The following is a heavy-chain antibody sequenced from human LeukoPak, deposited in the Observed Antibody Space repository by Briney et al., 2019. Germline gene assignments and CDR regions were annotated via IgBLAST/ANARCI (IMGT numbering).Heavy chain of an antibody. CDR3: ARDMSDTAMVYNWFDP. CDR2: IIPIFGTA. V-gene: IGHV1-69*13. D-gene: IGHD5-18*01. CDR1: GGTFSSYA. Sequence: GASVKVSCKASGGTFSSYAISWVRQAPGQGLEWMGGIIPIFGTANYAQKFQGRVTITADESTSTAYMELSSLRSEDTAVYYCARDMSDTAMVYNWFDPWGQGTLVTVSS. J-gene: IGHJ5*02.